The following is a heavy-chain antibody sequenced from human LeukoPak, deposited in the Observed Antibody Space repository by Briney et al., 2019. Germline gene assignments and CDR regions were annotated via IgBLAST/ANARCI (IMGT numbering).Heavy chain of an antibody. Sequence: SVKVSRKASGGTFSSYAISWVRQAPGQGLEWMGGIIPIFGTANYAQKFQGRVTITADESTSTAYMELSSLRSEDTAVYYCARSDVDTAMVTTFDYWGQGTLVTVSS. V-gene: IGHV1-69*13. CDR3: ARSDVDTAMVTTFDY. D-gene: IGHD5-18*01. CDR2: IIPIFGTA. J-gene: IGHJ4*02. CDR1: GGTFSSYA.